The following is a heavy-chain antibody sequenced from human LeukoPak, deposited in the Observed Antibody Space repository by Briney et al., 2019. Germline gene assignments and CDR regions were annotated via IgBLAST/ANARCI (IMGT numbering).Heavy chain of an antibody. CDR2: ISGSGGST. CDR3: ATLRRCSSTSCYTGYYYGMDV. Sequence: PGGSLRLSCAASGFTFSSYAMSWVRQAPGKGLEWVSAISGSGGSTYYADSVKGRFTISRDNSKNTLYLQMNSLRAEDTAVYYCATLRRCSSTSCYTGYYYGMDVWGQGTTVTVSS. CDR1: GFTFSSYA. D-gene: IGHD2-2*02. V-gene: IGHV3-23*01. J-gene: IGHJ6*02.